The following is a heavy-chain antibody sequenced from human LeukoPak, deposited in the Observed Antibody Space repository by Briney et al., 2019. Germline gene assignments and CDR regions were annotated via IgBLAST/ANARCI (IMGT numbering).Heavy chain of an antibody. D-gene: IGHD2-2*03. V-gene: IGHV1-2*02. Sequence: ASVKVSCKASGYTFTGYYMHWVRQAPGQGLEWMGWINPNSGGTNYAQKFQGRVTMTRDTSISTAYMELSRLRSDDTAVHYCARVAPGYCSSTSCFVYWGQGTLVTVSS. CDR2: INPNSGGT. CDR3: ARVAPGYCSSTSCFVY. CDR1: GYTFTGYY. J-gene: IGHJ4*02.